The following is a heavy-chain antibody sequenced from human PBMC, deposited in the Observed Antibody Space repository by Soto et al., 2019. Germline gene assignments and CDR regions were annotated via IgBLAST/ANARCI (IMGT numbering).Heavy chain of an antibody. Sequence: ASVKVSCKASGYTFTSYAMHWVRQAPGQGLEWMGWINPGSGNTNYSQKFQGRVTMTRDTSISTAYMELSSLRSEDTAVYYCVWFGPNTGYWGQGTLVTAPQ. D-gene: IGHD3-10*01. V-gene: IGHV1-3*01. J-gene: IGHJ4*02. CDR1: GYTFTSYA. CDR2: INPGSGNT. CDR3: VWFGPNTGY.